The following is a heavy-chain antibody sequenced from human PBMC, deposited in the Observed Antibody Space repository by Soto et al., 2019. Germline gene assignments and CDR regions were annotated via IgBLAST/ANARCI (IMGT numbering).Heavy chain of an antibody. CDR3: ASVYCSGGSCYGTGYFQH. CDR2: IYYSGST. D-gene: IGHD2-15*01. V-gene: IGHV4-31*03. Sequence: SETLSLTCTVSGGSISSGGYYWSWIRQHPGKGLEWIGYIYYSGSTYYNPSLKSRVTISVDTSKNHFSLKLSSVTAADTAVYYCASVYCSGGSCYGTGYFQHWGQGTLVTVSS. CDR1: GGSISSGGYY. J-gene: IGHJ1*01.